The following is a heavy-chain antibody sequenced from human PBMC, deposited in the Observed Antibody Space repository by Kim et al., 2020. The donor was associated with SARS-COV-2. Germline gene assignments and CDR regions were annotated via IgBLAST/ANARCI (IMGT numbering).Heavy chain of an antibody. CDR2: IKSKTDGGTT. D-gene: IGHD3-3*01. V-gene: IGHV3-15*01. Sequence: LSLTCAASGFTFSNAWMSWVRQAPGKGLEWVGRIKSKTDGGTTDYAAPVKGRFTISRDDSKNTLYLQMNSLKTEDTAVYYCTTDHFRPSDYDFWDYYYYGMDVWGQGTTVTVSS. CDR3: TTDHFRPSDYDFWDYYYYGMDV. J-gene: IGHJ6*02. CDR1: GFTFSNAW.